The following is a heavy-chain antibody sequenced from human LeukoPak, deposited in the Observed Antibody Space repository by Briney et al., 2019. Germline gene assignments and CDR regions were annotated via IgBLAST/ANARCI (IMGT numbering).Heavy chain of an antibody. CDR1: GGSISSSSYY. Sequence: KTSETLSLTCTVAGGSISSSSYYWGWIRQPPGKGLEWIGSINYSGSTYYNPSLKSRVTISVDRSKNQLSLKLSSVTAADTAVYYCARGYCSGGSCYSSYYYSYMDVWGKGTTVTVSS. J-gene: IGHJ6*03. V-gene: IGHV4-39*07. CDR3: ARGYCSGGSCYSSYYYSYMDV. D-gene: IGHD2-15*01. CDR2: INYSGST.